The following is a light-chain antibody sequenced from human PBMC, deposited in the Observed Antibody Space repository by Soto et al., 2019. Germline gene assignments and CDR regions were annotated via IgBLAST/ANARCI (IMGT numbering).Light chain of an antibody. CDR3: QRYNSYSPT. CDR2: AAS. CDR1: QSISSY. J-gene: IGKJ2*01. V-gene: IGKV1-39*01. Sequence: DIQMTQSPSSLSASVGDRVTITCRASQSISSYLNWYQQKPGKAPKLLIYAASSLQSGVPSRFSGSGSGTDFTLTIRSLQPEEFATYYCQRYNSYSPTFGQGTKLEIQ.